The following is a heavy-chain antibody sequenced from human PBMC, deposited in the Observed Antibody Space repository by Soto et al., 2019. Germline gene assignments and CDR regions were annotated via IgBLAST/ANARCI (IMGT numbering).Heavy chain of an antibody. Sequence: VQLVESGGGLVQPGGSLRLSCAASGFTFSSYSMNWVRQAPGKGLEWVSYISSSSSTIYYADSVKGRFTISRDNAKNSLYLQMNSLRDEDTAVYYCARAHDYGDYTEAFDIWGQGTMVTVSS. CDR1: GFTFSSYS. J-gene: IGHJ3*02. CDR2: ISSSSSTI. D-gene: IGHD4-17*01. CDR3: ARAHDYGDYTEAFDI. V-gene: IGHV3-48*02.